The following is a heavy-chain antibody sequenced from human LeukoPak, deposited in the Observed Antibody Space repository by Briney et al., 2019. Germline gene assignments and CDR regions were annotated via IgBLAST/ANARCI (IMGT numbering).Heavy chain of an antibody. J-gene: IGHJ4*02. CDR2: IWYDGSNK. Sequence: GRSLRLSCAASGFTFSSYGMHWVRQAPGKGLEWVAVIWYDGSNKYYADSVKGRFTISRDNSKNTLYLQMNSLRAEDTAVYYCAREFYYDSSGYPQYFDYWGQGTLVTVSS. V-gene: IGHV3-33*01. CDR3: AREFYYDSSGYPQYFDY. D-gene: IGHD3-22*01. CDR1: GFTFSSYG.